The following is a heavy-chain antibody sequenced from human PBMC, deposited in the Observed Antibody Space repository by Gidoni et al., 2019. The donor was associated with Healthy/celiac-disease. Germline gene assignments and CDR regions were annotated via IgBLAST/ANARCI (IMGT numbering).Heavy chain of an antibody. Sequence: EVQLVESGGGLVKPGGSLRLSCAAYGFTFSSYSMNWVRQAPGKGLELVSSIISSSSFIYYADSVKGRFTISRDKAKNLLYLQMNSLRAEDTAVYYRARDMRGYSYGYERWGQGTLVTVSS. CDR1: GFTFSSYS. CDR3: ARDMRGYSYGYER. D-gene: IGHD5-18*01. V-gene: IGHV3-21*01. CDR2: IISSSSFI. J-gene: IGHJ4*02.